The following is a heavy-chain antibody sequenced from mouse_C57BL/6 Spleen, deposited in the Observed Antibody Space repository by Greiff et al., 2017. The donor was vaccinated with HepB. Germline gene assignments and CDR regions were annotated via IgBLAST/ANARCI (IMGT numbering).Heavy chain of an antibody. D-gene: IGHD2-4*01. CDR2: LSSGSSTI. V-gene: IGHV5-17*01. Sequence: EVMLVESGGGLVKPGGSLKLSCAASGFTFSDYGMHWVRQAPEKGLEWVAYLSSGSSTIYYADTVKGRFTISRDNAKNTLFLQMTSLRSEDTARYYCARRGDYDKDAMDYWGQGTSDTVSS. CDR3: ARRGDYDKDAMDY. CDR1: GFTFSDYG. J-gene: IGHJ4*01.